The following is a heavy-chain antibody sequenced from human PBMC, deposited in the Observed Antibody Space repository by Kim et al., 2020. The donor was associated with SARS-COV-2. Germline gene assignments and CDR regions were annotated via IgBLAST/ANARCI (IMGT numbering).Heavy chain of an antibody. Sequence: ASVKVSCKASGYTFTSYTMNWVRQAPGQGLEWMGWINTNTGNPTYAQGFTGRFVFSLDTSVSTAYLQISSLKAEDTAVYYCARGTPMVRGVITPPYSYGMYVWGQGTTVTVSS. CDR3: ARGTPMVRGVITPPYSYGMYV. D-gene: IGHD3-10*01. J-gene: IGHJ6*02. CDR1: GYTFTSYT. V-gene: IGHV7-4-1*02. CDR2: INTNTGNP.